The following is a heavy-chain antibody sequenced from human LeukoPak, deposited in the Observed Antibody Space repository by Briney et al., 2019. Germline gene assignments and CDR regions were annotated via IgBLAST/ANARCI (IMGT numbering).Heavy chain of an antibody. D-gene: IGHD2-15*01. CDR2: INHSGST. Sequence: PSETLSLTCAAYGGSFSGYYWSWIRQPPGKGLEWIGEINHSGSTNYNPSLKSRVTISVDTSKNQFSLKLSSVTAADTAVYYCARPICSGGSCYARDYWGQGTLVTVSS. CDR1: GGSFSGYY. CDR3: ARPICSGGSCYARDY. V-gene: IGHV4-34*01. J-gene: IGHJ4*02.